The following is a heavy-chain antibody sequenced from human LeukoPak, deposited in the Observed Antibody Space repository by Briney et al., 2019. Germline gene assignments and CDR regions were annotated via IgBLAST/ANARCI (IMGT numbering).Heavy chain of an antibody. CDR1: GGSISSGSYF. Sequence: PSETLSLTCTVSGGSISSGSYFWSWIRQPAGKGLEWIGRIYTSGSTNYNPSLKSRVTISVDTSKNQFSLKLSSVTAADTAVYYCARHVMGATGFDYWGQGTLVTVSS. D-gene: IGHD1-26*01. CDR3: ARHVMGATGFDY. J-gene: IGHJ4*02. V-gene: IGHV4-61*02. CDR2: IYTSGST.